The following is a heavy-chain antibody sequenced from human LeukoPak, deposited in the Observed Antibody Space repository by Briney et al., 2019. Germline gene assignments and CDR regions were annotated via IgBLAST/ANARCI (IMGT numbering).Heavy chain of an antibody. D-gene: IGHD6-13*01. CDR1: GGSISSYY. CDR3: AAPSGSASDTEYFHN. Sequence: PSETLSLTCTVSGGSISSYYWSWIRQPPGKGLEWIGYIYYSGSTNYNPSLKSRVTISIDTSKNQFSLKLSSVTAADTAVYYCAAPSGSASDTEYFHNWGQGTLVTGSS. J-gene: IGHJ1*01. V-gene: IGHV4-59*08. CDR2: IYYSGST.